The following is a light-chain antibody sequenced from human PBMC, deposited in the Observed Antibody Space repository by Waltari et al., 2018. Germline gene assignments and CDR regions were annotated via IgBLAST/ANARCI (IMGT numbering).Light chain of an antibody. V-gene: IGLV2-23*01. Sequence: QPSLTQPASVSGSPGQSITISCTGTSSDIGTYYLLSWFQQYPGKAPKLMIYEGTKQPSGVSNRCSGYQSGNTASLTISVLQAEDEDDYYCCSYGGSSELFGGGTKLTVL. CDR1: SSDIGTYYL. J-gene: IGLJ2*01. CDR3: CSYGGSSEL. CDR2: EGT.